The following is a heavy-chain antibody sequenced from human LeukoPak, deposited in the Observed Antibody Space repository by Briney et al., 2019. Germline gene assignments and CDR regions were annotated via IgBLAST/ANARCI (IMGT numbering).Heavy chain of an antibody. CDR3: ARTVNYYMDV. J-gene: IGHJ6*03. CDR2: IWFDGSDK. Sequence: GGSLRLSCAASGFTFRSYGMHWVRQAPGKGLEWVALIWFDGSDKYYADSVKGRFTISRDNAKNSLYLQMNSLRAEDTAVYYCARTVNYYMDVWGKGTTVTVSS. V-gene: IGHV3-33*01. D-gene: IGHD4-11*01. CDR1: GFTFRSYG.